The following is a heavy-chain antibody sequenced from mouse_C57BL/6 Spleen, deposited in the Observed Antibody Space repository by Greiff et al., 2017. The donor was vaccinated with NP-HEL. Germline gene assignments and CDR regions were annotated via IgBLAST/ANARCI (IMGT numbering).Heavy chain of an antibody. CDR3: ARRGKNYGNPLFAY. Sequence: QVQLQQSGAELMKPGASVKLSCKATGYTFTGYWIEWVKQRPGHGLEWIGEILPGSGSTNYNEKFKGKATFTADTSSNTAYMQLSSLTTDDSAIYYCARRGKNYGNPLFAYWGQGTLVTVSA. D-gene: IGHD2-1*01. CDR1: GYTFTGYW. CDR2: ILPGSGST. V-gene: IGHV1-9*01. J-gene: IGHJ3*01.